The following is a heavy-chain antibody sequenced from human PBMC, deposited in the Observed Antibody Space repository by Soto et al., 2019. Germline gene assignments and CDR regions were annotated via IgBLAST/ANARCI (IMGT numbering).Heavy chain of an antibody. Sequence: GEPLKISCXGSGYSFTSYWISWVRKMPGKGLEWMGRIDPSDSYTNYSPSFQGHVTISADKSISTAYLQWSSLKASDTAMYYCARYYYDSSGLEAGYYYGMDVWGQGTTVTVSS. CDR1: GYSFTSYW. CDR2: IDPSDSYT. D-gene: IGHD3-22*01. CDR3: ARYYYDSSGLEAGYYYGMDV. J-gene: IGHJ6*02. V-gene: IGHV5-10-1*01.